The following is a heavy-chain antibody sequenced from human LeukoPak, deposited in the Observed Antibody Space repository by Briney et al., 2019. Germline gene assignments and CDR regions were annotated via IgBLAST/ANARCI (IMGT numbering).Heavy chain of an antibody. V-gene: IGHV4-38-2*02. D-gene: IGHD2-15*01. CDR3: ARINCSGGSCYSYY. CDR2: IYHSGST. CDR1: GYSISSGYY. Sequence: SETLSLTCTVSGYSISSGYYWGWIRQPPGKGLEWIGSIYHSGSTYYNPSLKSRVTISVDTSKNQFSLKLSSVTAADTAVYYCARINCSGGSCYSYYWGQGTLVTVSS. J-gene: IGHJ4*02.